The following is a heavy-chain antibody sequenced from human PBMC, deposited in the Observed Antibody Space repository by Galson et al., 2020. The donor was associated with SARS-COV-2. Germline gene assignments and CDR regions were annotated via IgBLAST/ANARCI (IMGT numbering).Heavy chain of an antibody. CDR1: GFSLSNARMG. CDR2: IFSNDEK. Sequence: SGPTLVKPTETLTLTCTVSGFSLSNARMGVSWIRQPPGKALEWLAHIFSNDEKSYSTSLKSRLTISKDTSKSQVVLTMTNMDPVDTATYYCARIRPHFIAAAEAFDIWGQGTMVTVSS. V-gene: IGHV2-26*01. CDR3: ARIRPHFIAAAEAFDI. D-gene: IGHD6-13*01. J-gene: IGHJ3*02.